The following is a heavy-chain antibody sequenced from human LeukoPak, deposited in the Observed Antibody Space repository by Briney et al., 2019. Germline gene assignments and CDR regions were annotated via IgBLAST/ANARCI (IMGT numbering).Heavy chain of an antibody. D-gene: IGHD3-22*01. V-gene: IGHV4-61*01. CDR3: ARSSEGRYYYDSSGFSYYYYYMDV. CDR1: GGSISSSSYY. J-gene: IGHJ6*03. Sequence: SETLSLTCTVSGGSISSSSYYWSWIRQPPGKGLEWIGYIYYSGSTYYNPSLRSRVTISVDTSKNQFSLKLSSVAAADTAVYYCARSSEGRYYYDSSGFSYYYYYMDVWGKGTTVTISS. CDR2: IYYSGST.